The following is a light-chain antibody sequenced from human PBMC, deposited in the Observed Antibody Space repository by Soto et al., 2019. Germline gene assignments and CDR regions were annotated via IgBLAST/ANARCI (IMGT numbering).Light chain of an antibody. CDR3: SSYTSSSVV. J-gene: IGLJ2*01. Sequence: QSALTQPASVSGSPGQSITISCTGTSSDVGGYNYVSWYQQHPCKAPKLMIYYVSNRPSGVSNRFSGSKSGNTASLTISGLQAEDEADYYCSSYTSSSVVFGGVTKVTVL. CDR1: SSDVGGYNY. V-gene: IGLV2-14*01. CDR2: YVS.